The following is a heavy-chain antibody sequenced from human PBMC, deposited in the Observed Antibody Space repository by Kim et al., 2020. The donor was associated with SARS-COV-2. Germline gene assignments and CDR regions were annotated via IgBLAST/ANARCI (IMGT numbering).Heavy chain of an antibody. CDR3: AKDRGGSSSVGFDY. Sequence: YYADSVKGRFTISRDNSKNTLYLQMNSLRAEDTAVYYCAKDRGGSSSVGFDYWGQGTLVTVSS. V-gene: IGHV3-23*01. D-gene: IGHD6-6*01. J-gene: IGHJ4*02.